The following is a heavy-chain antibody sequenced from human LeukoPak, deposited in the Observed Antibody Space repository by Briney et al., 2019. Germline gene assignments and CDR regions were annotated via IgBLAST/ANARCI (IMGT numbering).Heavy chain of an antibody. CDR1: GFTFSSYA. CDR3: AKGWKAVVPAASYGFDY. CDR2: ISGSGGST. D-gene: IGHD2-2*01. V-gene: IGHV3-23*01. Sequence: GGSLTLSCAASGFTFSSYAMSWVRQAPGKGLEWVSAISGSGGSTYYADSVKGRFTISRDNSKNTLYLQMNSLRAEDTAVYYCAKGWKAVVPAASYGFDYWGQGPLVTVSS. J-gene: IGHJ4*02.